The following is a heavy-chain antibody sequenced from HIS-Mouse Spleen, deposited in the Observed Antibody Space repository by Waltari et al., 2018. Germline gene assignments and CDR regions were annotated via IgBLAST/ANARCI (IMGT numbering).Heavy chain of an antibody. CDR3: ARESRYSSSWTPWADAFDI. J-gene: IGHJ3*02. CDR1: GGSISSYY. Sequence: QVQLQESGPGLVKPSETLSLTCTVSGGSISSYYWSWIRQPPGKGLEWIGYIYYSGSTNYNPSLKSRVTISVDTSKNQFSLKLSSVTAADTAVYYCARESRYSSSWTPWADAFDIWGQGTMVTVSS. V-gene: IGHV4-59*01. D-gene: IGHD6-13*01. CDR2: IYYSGST.